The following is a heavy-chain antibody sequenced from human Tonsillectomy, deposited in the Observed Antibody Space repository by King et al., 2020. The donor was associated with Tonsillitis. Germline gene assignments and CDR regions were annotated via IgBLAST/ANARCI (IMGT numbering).Heavy chain of an antibody. CDR2: IIPILGIA. V-gene: IGHV1-69*09. CDR3: ATPADTAMDNFDY. Sequence: QLVQSGAEVKKPGSSVKVSCKASGGTFTSYAISWVRQAPGQGLEWMGRIIPILGIANYAQKFQGRVTITADKSTSTAYMELSSLRSEDTAVYYCATPADTAMDNFDYWGQGTLVTVSS. D-gene: IGHD5-18*01. J-gene: IGHJ4*02. CDR1: GGTFTSYA.